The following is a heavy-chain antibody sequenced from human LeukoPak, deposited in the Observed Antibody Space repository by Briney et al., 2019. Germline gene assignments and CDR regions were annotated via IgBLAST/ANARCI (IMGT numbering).Heavy chain of an antibody. J-gene: IGHJ1*01. D-gene: IGHD6-19*01. CDR2: INPNSGGT. CDR3: ASLTIGWYSSDYFQQ. CDR1: GYNLVGYY. V-gene: IGHV1-2*06. Sequence: GASAKVSCKASGYNLVGYYIHWVRQAPGQGLEWMGRINPNSGGTNYAQKFQDRVTMTKDTSISTAYMDLSRLTSDDTAVYYCASLTIGWYSSDYFQQWGQGTLVTVSS.